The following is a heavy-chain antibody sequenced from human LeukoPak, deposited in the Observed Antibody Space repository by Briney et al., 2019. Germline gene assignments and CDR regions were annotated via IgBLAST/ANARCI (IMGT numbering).Heavy chain of an antibody. V-gene: IGHV3-74*01. CDR2: IKSDGSST. CDR3: ARDRGYGLDY. Sequence: GGSLRLSCAASGFTFSSYWMHWVRQVPGKGLVWVSLIKSDGSSTNYADSVKGRSTISRDNAKNTLYLQMNSLRAEDTAVYYCARDRGYGLDYWGQGTLVPVSS. D-gene: IGHD5-12*01. J-gene: IGHJ4*02. CDR1: GFTFSSYW.